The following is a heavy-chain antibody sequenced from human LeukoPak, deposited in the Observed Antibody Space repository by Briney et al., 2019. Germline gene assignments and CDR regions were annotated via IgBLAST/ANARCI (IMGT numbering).Heavy chain of an antibody. Sequence: SETLSLTCTVSGGSISSYYWSWIRQPPGKGLEWIGYIYYSGSTNYNPSLKSRVTISVDTSKNQFSLKLSSVTAADTAVYHCAISIAARPFHFDYWGQGTLVTVSS. CDR3: AISIAARPFHFDY. D-gene: IGHD6-6*01. CDR2: IYYSGST. V-gene: IGHV4-59*01. J-gene: IGHJ4*02. CDR1: GGSISSYY.